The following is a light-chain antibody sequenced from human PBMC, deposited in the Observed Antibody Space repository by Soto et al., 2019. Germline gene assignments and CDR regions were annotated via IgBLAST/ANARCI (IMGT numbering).Light chain of an antibody. V-gene: IGKV3-20*01. CDR2: GAS. CDR3: QQYGSSGT. Sequence: EIALTQSPGTLSLSRGERATRCCRASQSVSNNYLAWYQQKPGQAPRLLIYGASNRATGIPDRFSGSGSGTDFTLTISRLEPEDFAVYYCQQYGSSGTFGQGTKVDI. CDR1: QSVSNNY. J-gene: IGKJ1*01.